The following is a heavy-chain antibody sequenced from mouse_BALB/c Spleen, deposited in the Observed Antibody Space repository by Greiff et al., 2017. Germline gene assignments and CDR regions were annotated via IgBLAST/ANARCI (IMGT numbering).Heavy chain of an antibody. CDR1: GISITTGNYR. J-gene: IGHJ1*01. CDR3: ARDKPYWYFDV. Sequence: EVMLVESGPGLVKPSQTVSLTCTVTGISITTGNYRWSWIRQFPGNKLEWIGYIYYSGTITYNPSLTSRTTITRDTSKNQFFLEMNSLTAEDTATYYCARDKPYWYFDVWGAGTTVTVSS. V-gene: IGHV3-5*02. CDR2: IYYSGTI.